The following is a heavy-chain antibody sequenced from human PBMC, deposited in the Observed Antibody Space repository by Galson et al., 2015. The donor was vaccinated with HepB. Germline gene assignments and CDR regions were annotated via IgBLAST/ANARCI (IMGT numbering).Heavy chain of an antibody. CDR2: ISSSSSYI. CDR3: AHLDSPHEDPPDIVVVVAATRDVGMDV. J-gene: IGHJ4*02. CDR1: GFTFSSYS. D-gene: IGHD2-15*01. Sequence: SLRLSCAASGFTFSSYSMNWVRQAPGKGLEWVSSISSSSSYIYYADSVKGRFTISRDNAKNSLYLQMNSLRAEDTAVYYCAHLDSPHEDPPDIVVVVAATRDVGMDVWGQGTLVTVSS. V-gene: IGHV3-21*01.